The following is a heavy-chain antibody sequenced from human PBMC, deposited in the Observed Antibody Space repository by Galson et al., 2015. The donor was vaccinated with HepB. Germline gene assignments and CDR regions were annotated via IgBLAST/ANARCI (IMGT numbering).Heavy chain of an antibody. Sequence: SLRLSCAASGFTFSSYAMSWVRQAPGKGLEWVSAISGSGGSTYYADSVKGRFTISRDNSKNTLYLQMNSLRAEDTAVYYCAKVNYDYVWDPTAFDIWGQGTMVTVSS. V-gene: IGHV3-23*01. CDR3: AKVNYDYVWDPTAFDI. D-gene: IGHD3-16*01. CDR1: GFTFSSYA. CDR2: ISGSGGST. J-gene: IGHJ3*02.